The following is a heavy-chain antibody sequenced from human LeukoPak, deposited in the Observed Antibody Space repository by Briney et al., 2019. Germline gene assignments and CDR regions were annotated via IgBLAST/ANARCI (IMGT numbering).Heavy chain of an antibody. Sequence: SETLSLTCTVSGGSISSYYWSWIRQPPGKGLVWIGYIYYSGSTNYNPSLKSRVTISVDTSKNQFSLKLSSVTAADTAVYYCARDLYGSGSYLGYWGQGTLVTVSS. D-gene: IGHD3-10*01. CDR3: ARDLYGSGSYLGY. V-gene: IGHV4-59*01. CDR2: IYYSGST. CDR1: GGSISSYY. J-gene: IGHJ4*02.